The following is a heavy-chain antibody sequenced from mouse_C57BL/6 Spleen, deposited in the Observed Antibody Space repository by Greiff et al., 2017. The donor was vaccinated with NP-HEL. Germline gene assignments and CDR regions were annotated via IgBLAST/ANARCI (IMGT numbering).Heavy chain of an antibody. CDR2: INPSTGGT. CDR1: GYSFTGYY. Sequence: VQLQQSGPELVKPGASVKISCKASGYSFTGYYMNWVKQSPEKSLEWIGEINPSTGGTTYNQKFKAKATLTVDKSSSTAYMQLKSLTSEDSAVYYCAREDYFAYWGQGTLVTVSA. V-gene: IGHV1-42*01. D-gene: IGHD1-1*02. CDR3: AREDYFAY. J-gene: IGHJ3*01.